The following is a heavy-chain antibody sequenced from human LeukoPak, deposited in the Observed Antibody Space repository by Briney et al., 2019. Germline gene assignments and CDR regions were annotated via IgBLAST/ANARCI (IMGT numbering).Heavy chain of an antibody. J-gene: IGHJ6*03. V-gene: IGHV4-4*07. Sequence: SETLSLTCTVSGGSISSYYWSWIRQPAGKGLEWIGRIYTSGSTNYNPSLKSRVTMSVDTSKNQFSLKLSSVTAADTAVYYCARSLYSSSWWGRDYYYYYMDVWGKGTTVTVSS. CDR2: IYTSGST. CDR3: ARSLYSSSWWGRDYYYYYMDV. CDR1: GGSISSYY. D-gene: IGHD6-13*01.